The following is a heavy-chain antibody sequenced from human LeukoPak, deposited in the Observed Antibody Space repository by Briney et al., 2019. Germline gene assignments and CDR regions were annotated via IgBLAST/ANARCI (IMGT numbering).Heavy chain of an antibody. J-gene: IGHJ4*02. CDR3: ARGNLEYYDSSGYFDY. Sequence: PSETLSLTCTVSGGSISSYYWSWIRQPPGKGLEWIGYIYYSGSTNYNPSLKSRVTISVDTSKNQFSLKLSSVTAADTAVYYCARGNLEYYDSSGYFDYWGQGTLVTVSS. V-gene: IGHV4-59*01. CDR2: IYYSGST. D-gene: IGHD3-22*01. CDR1: GGSISSYY.